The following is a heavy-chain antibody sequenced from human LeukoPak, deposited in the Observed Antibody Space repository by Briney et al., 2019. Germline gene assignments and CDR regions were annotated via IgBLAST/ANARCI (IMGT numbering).Heavy chain of an antibody. V-gene: IGHV3-23*01. Sequence: PGGSLRLSCAASGFTFSSYAMSWVRQAPGKGLEWVSAISGSGGSTYYADSVKGRFTISRDNSKNTLYLQMNSLRAEDTAVYYCAKVRYCYWGIRVYYFDYWGQGTLVTVSS. CDR2: ISGSGGST. CDR1: GFTFSSYA. J-gene: IGHJ4*02. D-gene: IGHD2-21*02. CDR3: AKVRYCYWGIRVYYFDY.